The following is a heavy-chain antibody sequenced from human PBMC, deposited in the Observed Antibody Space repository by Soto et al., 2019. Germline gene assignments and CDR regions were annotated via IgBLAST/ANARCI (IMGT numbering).Heavy chain of an antibody. CDR1: GYTSTSYA. D-gene: IGHD3-10*01. V-gene: IGHV1-3*01. CDR2: INAGNGNT. J-gene: IGHJ4*02. CDR3: ARGSGLTYFDY. Sequence: QVQLVQSGAEVMKPGASVKVSCKASGYTSTSYAMHWVRQAPGQRLEWMGWINAGNGNTKYSQKFQGRVTITRDTPASTAYMELSSLRSEDTAVYYCARGSGLTYFDYWGQGTLVTVSS.